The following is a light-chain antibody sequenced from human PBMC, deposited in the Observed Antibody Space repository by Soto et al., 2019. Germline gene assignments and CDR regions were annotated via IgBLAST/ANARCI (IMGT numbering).Light chain of an antibody. Sequence: QSVLTQPPSVSATPGQTVTISCSGSNSNIGNNYVSWYQQLPGTAPKLLIYDNNKRPSEIPDRFSGSKSGPSATLGITGLQTGDEADYYCGTWGSSLSAGVFGTGTKVTV. CDR3: GTWGSSLSAGV. V-gene: IGLV1-51*01. CDR1: NSNIGNNY. J-gene: IGLJ1*01. CDR2: DNN.